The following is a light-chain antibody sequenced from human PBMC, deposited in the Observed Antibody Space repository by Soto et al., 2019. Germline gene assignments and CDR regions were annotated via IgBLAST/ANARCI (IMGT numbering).Light chain of an antibody. CDR3: QQYNTYPLT. CDR1: QSISSW. CDR2: DAS. Sequence: DIPMTQSPSTLSASVGDRVTITCRASQSISSWLAWYQQKPGKAPKLVIYDASSLESGVPSRFSGSGSGTEFTLTVSSLRPDDFATYYCQQYNTYPLTFGGGTKVEIK. J-gene: IGKJ4*01. V-gene: IGKV1-5*01.